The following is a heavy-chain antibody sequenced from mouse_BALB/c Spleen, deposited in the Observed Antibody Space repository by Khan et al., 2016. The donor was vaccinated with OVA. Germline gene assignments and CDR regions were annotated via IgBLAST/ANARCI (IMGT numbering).Heavy chain of an antibody. J-gene: IGHJ3*01. D-gene: IGHD2-14*01. V-gene: IGHV1-74*01. CDR1: GYTFTSYW. CDR2: IDPSNRET. Sequence: VQLKQSGPELVRPGTSVKVSCKASGYTFTSYWMNWVKQRPGQGLEWVGMIDPSNRETNLNQKFKDKATLSEDKASNTAYMQLSGLTSEDSAVYYCARSGYAAFAYWGQGTLVTGSA. CDR3: ARSGYAAFAY.